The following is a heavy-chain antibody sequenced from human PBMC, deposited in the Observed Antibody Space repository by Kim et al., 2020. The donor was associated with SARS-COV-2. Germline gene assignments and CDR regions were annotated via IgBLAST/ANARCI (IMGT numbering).Heavy chain of an antibody. J-gene: IGHJ4*02. V-gene: IGHV1-2*02. D-gene: IGHD6-13*01. Sequence: AQKFQGRVTVTRDTSISTVYMELSRLTSDDTAVYYCARVRIAAAGTEFDYWGQETLVTVSS. CDR3: ARVRIAAAGTEFDY.